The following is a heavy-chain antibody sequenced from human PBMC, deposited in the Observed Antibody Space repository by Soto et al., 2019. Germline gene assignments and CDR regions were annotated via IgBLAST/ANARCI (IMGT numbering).Heavy chain of an antibody. Sequence: GASVKVSCKASGGTFSSYAISWVRQAPGQGLEWMGGIIPIFGTANYAQKFQGRVTITADESTSTAYMELSSLRSEDTAVYYCARDFRHCSGGSCYHKNWFDPWGQGTLVTVSS. V-gene: IGHV1-69*13. CDR2: IIPIFGTA. J-gene: IGHJ5*02. D-gene: IGHD2-15*01. CDR1: GGTFSSYA. CDR3: ARDFRHCSGGSCYHKNWFDP.